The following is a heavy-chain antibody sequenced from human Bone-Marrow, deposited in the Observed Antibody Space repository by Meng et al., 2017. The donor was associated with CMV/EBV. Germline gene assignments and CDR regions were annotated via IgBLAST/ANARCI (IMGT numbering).Heavy chain of an antibody. J-gene: IGHJ6*02. CDR1: GFTFSSYD. Sequence: GESLKISCAASGFTFSSYDMHWVRQATGKGLEWVSAIGTAGDTYYPGSVKGRFTISRENAKKSLYLQMNSLRAGDTAVYYCARGRVSSSWSYYYYYYGMDVWGQGTTVTVSS. CDR2: IGTAGDT. D-gene: IGHD6-13*01. CDR3: ARGRVSSSWSYYYYYYGMDV. V-gene: IGHV3-13*01.